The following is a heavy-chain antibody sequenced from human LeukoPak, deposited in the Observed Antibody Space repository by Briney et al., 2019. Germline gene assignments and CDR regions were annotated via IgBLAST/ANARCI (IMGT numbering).Heavy chain of an antibody. V-gene: IGHV3-21*01. CDR1: GFTFSSYS. CDR3: ARRERYCSGGSCYPLFDP. J-gene: IGHJ5*02. D-gene: IGHD2-15*01. Sequence: PGGSLRLSCAASGFTFSSYSMNWVRQAPGKGLEWVSSISSSSSYIYYADSVKGRFTISRDNAKNSLYLQMNSPRAEDTAVYYCARRERYCSGGSCYPLFDPWGQGTLVTVSS. CDR2: ISSSSSYI.